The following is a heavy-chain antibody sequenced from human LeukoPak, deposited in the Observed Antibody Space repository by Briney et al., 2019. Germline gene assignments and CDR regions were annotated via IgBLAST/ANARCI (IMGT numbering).Heavy chain of an antibody. V-gene: IGHV3-7*01. CDR3: ARVGTWELQRVFDY. D-gene: IGHD1-26*01. J-gene: IGHJ4*02. CDR1: GFTFSDYW. CDR2: INRGGNEA. Sequence: GGSLRLSCAPSGFTFSDYWMTWVRQVPGKGLEWVANINRGGNEAHYVDSVKGRFTISRDNAKNSLYLQLDSLRVEDTAVYYCARVGTWELQRVFDYWGQGTLVTVSS.